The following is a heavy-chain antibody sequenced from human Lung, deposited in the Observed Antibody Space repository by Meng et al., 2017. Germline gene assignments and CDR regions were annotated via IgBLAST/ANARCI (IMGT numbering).Heavy chain of an antibody. CDR2: ISGSGANT. Sequence: GESLKISCAASGFTFSGYAMSWVRRAPGKGLECVSIISGSGANTYYADSVKGRFTISRDNSKNTLYPQVNSLRAEDTAIYYCAKNMGIAVGGNDPVMDYWGQGTLVTVSS. CDR3: AKNMGIAVGGNDPVMDY. V-gene: IGHV3-23*01. J-gene: IGHJ4*02. D-gene: IGHD6-19*01. CDR1: GFTFSGYA.